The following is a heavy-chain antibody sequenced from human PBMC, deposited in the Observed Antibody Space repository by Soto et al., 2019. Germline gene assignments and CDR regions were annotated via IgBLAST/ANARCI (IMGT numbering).Heavy chain of an antibody. D-gene: IGHD6-19*01. CDR1: GGTFSSYA. V-gene: IGHV1-69*01. CDR2: IIPIFGTA. J-gene: IGHJ4*02. CDR3: ASSGIAVAGWAYYFDY. Sequence: QVQLVQSGAEVKKPGSSVKVSCKASGGTFSSYAISWVRQAPGQGLEWMGGIIPIFGTANYAQKFQGRGTITADESTSTAYMELSSLRSKDTAVYYCASSGIAVAGWAYYFDYWGQGTLVTVSS.